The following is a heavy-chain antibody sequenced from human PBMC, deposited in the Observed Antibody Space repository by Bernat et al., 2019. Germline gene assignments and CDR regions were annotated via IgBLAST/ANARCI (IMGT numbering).Heavy chain of an antibody. J-gene: IGHJ6*02. Sequence: QVQLVESGGGVVQPGRSLRLSCAASGFTFSSYGMHWVRQAPGKGLEWVAVISYDGSNKYYADSVKGRFTISRDNSKNTLYLQMNSLRAEDTAVYYCARGGSGSYYLIREYGMDVWGPGTTVTVSS. CDR1: GFTFSSYG. CDR3: ARGGSGSYYLIREYGMDV. D-gene: IGHD3-10*01. V-gene: IGHV3-30*03. CDR2: ISYDGSNK.